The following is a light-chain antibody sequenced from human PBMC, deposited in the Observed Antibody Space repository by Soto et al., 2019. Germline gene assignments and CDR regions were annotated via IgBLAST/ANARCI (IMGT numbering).Light chain of an antibody. V-gene: IGKV1-5*01. CDR2: DVS. J-gene: IGKJ1*01. CDR3: QQYNTFWT. CDR1: QSISTW. Sequence: LQMTQSSSTPAASVLGRGTITCRASQSISTWLAWYQQKPGKAPKLLIYDVSTLESGVPSRFSGSGSGTEFTLTISSLQPDDFAIYYCQQYNTFWTFGQGTKVDIK.